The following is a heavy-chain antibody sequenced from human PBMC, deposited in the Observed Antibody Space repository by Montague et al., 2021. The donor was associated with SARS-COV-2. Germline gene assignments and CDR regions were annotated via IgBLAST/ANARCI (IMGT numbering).Heavy chain of an antibody. Sequence: SLRLSCAASGFSFRDSYMTWIRQGPRKGLEWVPFINPSSTDIKYADSLRGRFTIFRDNTKNVVYLEMHDLRAEDTAMYYCAKGGDLMAGLAGSWGQGTLVTVSS. J-gene: IGHJ5*02. CDR2: INPSSTDI. CDR3: AKGGDLMAGLAGS. D-gene: IGHD6-19*01. CDR1: GFSFRDSY. V-gene: IGHV3-11*05.